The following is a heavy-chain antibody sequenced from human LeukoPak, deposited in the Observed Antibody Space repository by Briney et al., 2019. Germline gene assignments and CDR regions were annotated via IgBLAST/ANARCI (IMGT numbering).Heavy chain of an antibody. Sequence: GSLRLSCAASGFTFSSYAMSWIRQPPGKGLEWIGEINHSGSTNYNPSLKSRVTISVDTSKNQFSLKLSSVTAADTAVYYCARTRADYYGSGSYYYNWFDPWGQGTLVTVSS. CDR2: INHSGST. D-gene: IGHD3-10*01. CDR3: ARTRADYYGSGSYYYNWFDP. J-gene: IGHJ5*02. CDR1: GFTFSSYA. V-gene: IGHV4-34*01.